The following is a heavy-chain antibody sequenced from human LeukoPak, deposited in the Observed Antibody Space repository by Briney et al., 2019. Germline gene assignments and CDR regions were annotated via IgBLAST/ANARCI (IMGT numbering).Heavy chain of an antibody. CDR2: ISGSGGNT. V-gene: IGHV3-23*01. J-gene: IGHJ2*01. CDR1: GFTFSSYA. CDR3: ARGGHWLVPRSWYFDL. Sequence: GGSRRLSCAASGFTFSSYAMTWVRQAPGKGLECISGISGSGGNTYYADSVKGRFTTSRDTSKNTLFLQMNSLRAEDTAVYYCARGGHWLVPRSWYFDLWGGGTLVSVSS. D-gene: IGHD6-19*01.